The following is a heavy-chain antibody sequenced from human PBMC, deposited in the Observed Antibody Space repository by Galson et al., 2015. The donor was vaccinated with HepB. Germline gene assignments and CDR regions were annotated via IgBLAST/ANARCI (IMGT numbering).Heavy chain of an antibody. V-gene: IGHV1-18*04. CDR2: ISVYNGNT. J-gene: IGHJ5*02. CDR1: GYTFADYG. D-gene: IGHD2-2*01. CDR3: ARGAPYPRLFDP. Sequence: SVKVSCKASGYTFADYGISWVRQAPGQGLEWMGWISVYNGNTDYAQKLQDRVTMTRDTSMSTAYMEMRSLRFDDTAVYYCARGAPYPRLFDPWGQGTLVTVSS.